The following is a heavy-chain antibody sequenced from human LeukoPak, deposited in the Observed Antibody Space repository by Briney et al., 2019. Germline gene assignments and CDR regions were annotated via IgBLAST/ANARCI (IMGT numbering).Heavy chain of an antibody. Sequence: GGSLRLSCAASGFTFSNYAMSWVHQAPGKGLEWVSAISGSGGSTYYADSVKGRFTISRDNSKNTLYLQMNSLRAEDTAVYYCAKAGAVVVVAAKYFDYWGQGTLVTVSS. J-gene: IGHJ4*02. D-gene: IGHD2-15*01. V-gene: IGHV3-23*01. CDR2: ISGSGGST. CDR1: GFTFSNYA. CDR3: AKAGAVVVVAAKYFDY.